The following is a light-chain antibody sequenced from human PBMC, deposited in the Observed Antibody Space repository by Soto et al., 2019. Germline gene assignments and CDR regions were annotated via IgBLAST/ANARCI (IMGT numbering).Light chain of an antibody. CDR1: QSISSW. CDR2: KAS. J-gene: IGKJ5*01. V-gene: IGKV1-5*03. CDR3: QQYNSYSIT. Sequence: DIQMTQSPSTLSASVGDRVTITWRASQSISSWLAWYQQKPGKAPKLLIYKASSLESGVPSRFSGSGSGTESTLTISSLQPDDFATYYCQQYNSYSITFGQGTRLEIK.